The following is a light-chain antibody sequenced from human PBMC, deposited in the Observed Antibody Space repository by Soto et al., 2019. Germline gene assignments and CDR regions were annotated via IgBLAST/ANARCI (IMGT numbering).Light chain of an antibody. Sequence: QSALTQPASVSGSPGQAITISCTGTSSDVGGYNYVSWYQQHPGKAPKLMIYEVSNRPSGVSNRFSGSKSGNTASLTISGLQDEDEAGYYCCSYAGTYTFRIFGGGAELSVL. V-gene: IGLV2-14*01. J-gene: IGLJ2*01. CDR2: EVS. CDR1: SSDVGGYNY. CDR3: CSYAGTYTFRI.